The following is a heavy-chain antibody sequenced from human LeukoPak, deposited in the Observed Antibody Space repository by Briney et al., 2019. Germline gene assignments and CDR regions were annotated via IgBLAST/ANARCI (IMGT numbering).Heavy chain of an antibody. Sequence: SSETLSLTCTVSGSSISDYYWSWIRQPPGKGLEWVGYISDSGSANHNPSLKSRVTMSVDTSKDQFSLKLTSVTAADTAIYYCARDMSGSSYDAFDMWGQGTMVTVSS. D-gene: IGHD6-6*01. CDR1: GSSISDYY. V-gene: IGHV4-59*01. CDR2: ISDSGSA. J-gene: IGHJ3*02. CDR3: ARDMSGSSYDAFDM.